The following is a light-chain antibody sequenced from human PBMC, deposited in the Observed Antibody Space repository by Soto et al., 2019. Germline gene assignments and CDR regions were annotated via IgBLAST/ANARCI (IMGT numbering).Light chain of an antibody. CDR2: GAS. CDR1: QSLSRSS. J-gene: IGKJ1*01. Sequence: EIVLTQSPDTLSLSPGERATLSCRASQSLSRSSLAWYQQKPGRAPRLLIYGASSRATGIPDRFSGSGSGTDFTLTISRLEPEDFAVYYCQQYGSSPRTFGQGTKVDNK. CDR3: QQYGSSPRT. V-gene: IGKV3-20*01.